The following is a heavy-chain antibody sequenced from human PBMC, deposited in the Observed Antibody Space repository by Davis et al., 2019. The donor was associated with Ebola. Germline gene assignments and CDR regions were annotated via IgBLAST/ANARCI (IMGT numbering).Heavy chain of an antibody. CDR3: TRARTLFDIVVVPAANYYFDY. J-gene: IGHJ4*02. D-gene: IGHD2-2*01. CDR1: GFTLCDYA. CDR2: IRSKAYGGTT. V-gene: IGHV3-49*03. Sequence: RTASGFTLCDYAMSWFRPGPGKGPEWVGFIRSKAYGGTTEYAASVKGRFTIPRDDSKSIAYLQMNSLKTEDTAVYYCTRARTLFDIVVVPAANYYFDYWGQGTLVTVSS.